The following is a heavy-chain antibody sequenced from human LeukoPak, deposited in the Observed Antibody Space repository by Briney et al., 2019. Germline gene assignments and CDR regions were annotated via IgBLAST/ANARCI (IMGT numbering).Heavy chain of an antibody. CDR2: INLDGSER. J-gene: IGHJ4*02. CDR1: GFTVRNNY. D-gene: IGHD6-13*01. V-gene: IGHV3-7*01. Sequence: GGSLRLSCAASGFTVRNNYMSWVRQAPGKGLEWVANINLDGSERFYVDFVKGRFTISRDNADNSMYLQMNSLRAEDTAVYYCGRVIAGAIDYWGQGTLVTVSS. CDR3: GRVIAGAIDY.